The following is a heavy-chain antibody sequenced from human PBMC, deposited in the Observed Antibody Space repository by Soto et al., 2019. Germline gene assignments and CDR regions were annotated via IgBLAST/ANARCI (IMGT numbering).Heavy chain of an antibody. V-gene: IGHV3-33*08. CDR2: IWYDASKQ. D-gene: IGHD2-15*01. J-gene: IGHJ4*02. Sequence: PGGSLRLSCAASGSTFSSYAMHWVRQAPGKGLEWVAVIWYDASKQFYAASVEGRFTISRDNAKNTLYLQMNSLRAEDTAVYYCTSDTFGARDSWGQGTLVTVSS. CDR3: TSDTFGARDS. CDR1: GSTFSSYA.